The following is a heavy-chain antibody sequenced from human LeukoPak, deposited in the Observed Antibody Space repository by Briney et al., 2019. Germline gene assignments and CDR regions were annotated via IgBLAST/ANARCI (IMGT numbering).Heavy chain of an antibody. D-gene: IGHD3-22*01. CDR3: ARVGPYYYDSSGPFDY. V-gene: IGHV1-3*01. J-gene: IGHJ4*02. CDR1: GYTFTSYA. CDR2: INPGNGNT. Sequence: GASVKVSCKASGYTFTSYALHWVRQAPRQRLEWMGWINPGNGNTKYSQKFQGRVTVTRDTSASTAYMELSSLRSEDTAVYYCARVGPYYYDSSGPFDYWGQGTLVTVSS.